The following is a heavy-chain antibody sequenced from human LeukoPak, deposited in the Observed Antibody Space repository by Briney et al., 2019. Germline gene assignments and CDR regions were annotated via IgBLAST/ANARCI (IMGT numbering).Heavy chain of an antibody. D-gene: IGHD4-23*01. Sequence: SETLSLTCTVSGVSISSYYWSWIRQPPGKGLEWIGYIYYSGSTNYNPSLKSRVTISVDTSKNQFSLKMSSVTDADTAVYYCAREDYGGNSGFDYWGQGTLVTVSS. CDR3: AREDYGGNSGFDY. CDR1: GVSISSYY. CDR2: IYYSGST. V-gene: IGHV4-59*12. J-gene: IGHJ4*02.